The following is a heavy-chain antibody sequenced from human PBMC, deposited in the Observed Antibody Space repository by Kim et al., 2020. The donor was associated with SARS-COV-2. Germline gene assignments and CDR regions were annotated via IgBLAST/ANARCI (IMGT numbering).Heavy chain of an antibody. D-gene: IGHD3-10*01. Sequence: GGSLRLSCAASGFTFSSYSMNWVRQAPGKGLEWVSSISSSSSYIYYADSVKGRFTISRDNAKNSLYLQMNSLRAEDTAVYYCARAGSGSYYKGRYYYYGMDVWGQGTTVTVSS. J-gene: IGHJ6*02. V-gene: IGHV3-21*04. CDR3: ARAGSGSYYKGRYYYYGMDV. CDR1: GFTFSSYS. CDR2: ISSSSSYI.